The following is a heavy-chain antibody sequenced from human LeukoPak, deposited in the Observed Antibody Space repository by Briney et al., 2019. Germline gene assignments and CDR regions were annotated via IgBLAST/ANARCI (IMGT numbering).Heavy chain of an antibody. D-gene: IGHD3-22*01. CDR2: IYYSGST. J-gene: IGHJ4*02. Sequence: SETLSLTCTVSGDSITSSAFYWGWIRQAPGKGLEWIGYIYYSGSTYYNPSLKSRVTISVDTSKNQFSLKLSSVTAADTAVYYCAKHSSGYYFDYWGQGTLVTVSS. CDR3: AKHSSGYYFDY. V-gene: IGHV4-31*03. CDR1: GDSITSSAFY.